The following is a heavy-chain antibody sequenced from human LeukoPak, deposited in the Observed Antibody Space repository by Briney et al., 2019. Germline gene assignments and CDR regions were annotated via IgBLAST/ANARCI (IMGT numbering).Heavy chain of an antibody. Sequence: GGSLRLSCAASGFTFSSYGMHWVRQAPGKGLEWVAVIWYDGSNKYYADSVKGRFTISRDNSKNTLYLQMNSLRAEDTAVYYCARGGWLQFDPIKVDIDYWGQGTLVTVSS. V-gene: IGHV3-33*01. J-gene: IGHJ4*02. CDR3: ARGGWLQFDPIKVDIDY. D-gene: IGHD5-24*01. CDR1: GFTFSSYG. CDR2: IWYDGSNK.